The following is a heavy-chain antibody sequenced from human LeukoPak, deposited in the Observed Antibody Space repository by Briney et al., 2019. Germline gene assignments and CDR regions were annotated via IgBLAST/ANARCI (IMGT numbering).Heavy chain of an antibody. CDR2: INGDGTSA. J-gene: IGHJ6*03. V-gene: IGHV3-74*01. D-gene: IGHD2-21*02. CDR3: ARVAYCGGDCYSLDYYYMDV. Sequence: GGSLRLSCAASGFTLRNYWMHWVRQTPGKGLLLVSRINGDGTSATYAGSVKGRFTISRDNAKNTLYLQMNSLRAEDTAVYYCARVAYCGGDCYSLDYYYMDVWGKGTTVTVSS. CDR1: GFTLRNYW.